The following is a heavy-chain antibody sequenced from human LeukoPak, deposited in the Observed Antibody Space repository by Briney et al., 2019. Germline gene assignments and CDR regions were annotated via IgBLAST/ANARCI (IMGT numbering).Heavy chain of an antibody. CDR2: IYYSGST. J-gene: IGHJ4*02. CDR3: ARNSDPLSSGWYGGLRN. Sequence: MASETLSLTCTVSGGSISSSSYYWGWIRQPPGKGLEWIGSIYYSGSTYYNPSLKSRVTISVDTSKNQFSLKLSSVTAADTAVYYCARNSDPLSSGWYGGLRNWGQGTLVTVSS. D-gene: IGHD6-19*01. CDR1: GGSISSSSYY. V-gene: IGHV4-39*07.